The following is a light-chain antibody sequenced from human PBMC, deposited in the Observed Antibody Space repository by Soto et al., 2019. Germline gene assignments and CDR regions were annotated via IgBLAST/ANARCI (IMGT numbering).Light chain of an antibody. J-gene: IGKJ1*01. V-gene: IGKV1-5*01. CDR2: HAS. CDR3: QQYNLYPET. CDR1: QSISSR. Sequence: DITMTQSPSTLCAFVGARVALTGRASQSISSRLTWYQQKPGKAPKLLIYHASSLQSGVPLRFSGSGSGTEFTLTISSLQPDDFATYYCQQYNLYPETFGQGTKVDI.